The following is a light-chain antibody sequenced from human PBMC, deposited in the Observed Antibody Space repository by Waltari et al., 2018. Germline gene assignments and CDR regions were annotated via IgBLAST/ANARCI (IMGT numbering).Light chain of an antibody. V-gene: IGLV1-47*01. CDR3: ASWDDNLSGWV. J-gene: IGLJ3*02. CDR1: SSNIGRSY. CDR2: RNT. Sequence: QSALTQPPSASGTPGQRVTISCSGSSSNIGRSYVYRYQQLPGTAPKLLIYRNTQRPSGVPDRFSGSKSGTSASLAISGLRSEDEADYYCASWDDNLSGWVFGGGTKLTVL.